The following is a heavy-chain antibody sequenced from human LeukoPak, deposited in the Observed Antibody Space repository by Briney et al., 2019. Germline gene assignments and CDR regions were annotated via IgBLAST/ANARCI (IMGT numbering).Heavy chain of an antibody. CDR1: GGSISSYY. CDR2: IYYSGNT. D-gene: IGHD6-6*01. J-gene: IGHJ6*02. CDR3: ARADSSSTGDYYYGMDV. Sequence: SETLSLTCTVSGGSISSYYWSWIRQPPGKGLEWIGYIYYSGNTNYNPSLKTRVTISVDTSKNQFSLKLSSVTAADTAVYYCARADSSSTGDYYYGMDVWGQGTTVTVSS. V-gene: IGHV4-59*01.